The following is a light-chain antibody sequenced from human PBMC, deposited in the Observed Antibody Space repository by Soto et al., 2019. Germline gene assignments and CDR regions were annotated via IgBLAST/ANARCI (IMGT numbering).Light chain of an antibody. Sequence: QSVLTQPPSASGTPGQRVTISCSGSSSNIGSNTVNWYQQLPGTAPKLLIYSNNQRPSGVPARFSGSKSGTSASLAISGLQSEDEADYYCAAWDASLNGVVFGGGTKVTVL. CDR3: AAWDASLNGVV. V-gene: IGLV1-44*01. CDR2: SNN. J-gene: IGLJ2*01. CDR1: SSNIGSNT.